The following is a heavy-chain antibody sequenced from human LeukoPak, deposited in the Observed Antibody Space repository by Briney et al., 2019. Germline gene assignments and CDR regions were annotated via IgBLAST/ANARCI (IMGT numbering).Heavy chain of an antibody. CDR2: ISYDGSNK. D-gene: IGHD5-18*01. J-gene: IGHJ5*01. Sequence: GGSLRLSCAASGFTFSSYAMHWVRQAPGKGLEWVAVISYDGSNKYYADSVKGRFTISRDNSKNTLYLQMNSLRAEDTAVYYCARDCYSYGTMYWFDSWGQGTLVTVSS. CDR1: GFTFSSYA. CDR3: ARDCYSYGTMYWFDS. V-gene: IGHV3-30*04.